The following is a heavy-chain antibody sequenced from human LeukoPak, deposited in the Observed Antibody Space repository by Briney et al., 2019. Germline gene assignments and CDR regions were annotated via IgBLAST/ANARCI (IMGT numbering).Heavy chain of an antibody. CDR3: ARRGYFYFDY. J-gene: IGHJ4*02. CDR1: GGYFSGYY. Sequence: PSETLSLTCAVYGGYFSGYYWSWIRQPPGKGLEWIGEINHSGSTNYNPSLKSRVTISVDTSKNQFSLKLSSVTAADTAVYYCARRGYFYFDYWGQGTLVTVSS. CDR2: INHSGST. D-gene: IGHD3-9*01. V-gene: IGHV4-34*01.